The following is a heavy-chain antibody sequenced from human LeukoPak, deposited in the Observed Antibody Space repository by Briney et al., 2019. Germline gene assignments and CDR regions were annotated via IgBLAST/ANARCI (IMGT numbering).Heavy chain of an antibody. Sequence: GGSLRLSCAASGFTFSDYYMSWIRQAPGKGLEWVSYISSSGSTIYYADSVKGRFTISRDNAKNSLYLQMNSLRAEDTAVYYCASAWGEMATNPFDYWGQGTLVTVSS. CDR1: GFTFSDYY. CDR3: ASAWGEMATNPFDY. V-gene: IGHV3-11*01. D-gene: IGHD5-24*01. CDR2: ISSSGSTI. J-gene: IGHJ4*02.